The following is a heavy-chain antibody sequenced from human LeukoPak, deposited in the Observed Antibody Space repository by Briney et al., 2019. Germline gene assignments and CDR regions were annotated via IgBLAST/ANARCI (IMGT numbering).Heavy chain of an antibody. J-gene: IGHJ4*02. D-gene: IGHD3-3*01. V-gene: IGHV4-4*09. CDR1: GGSISSYY. Sequence: SETLSLTCTASGGSISSYYWSWIRQPPGKGLEWIGYIYTSGSTNYNPSLKSRVTISVDTSKNQFSLKLSSVTAADTAVYYCARHGTEYYDFWSGYPELEYFDCWGQGTLVTVSS. CDR3: ARHGTEYYDFWSGYPELEYFDC. CDR2: IYTSGST.